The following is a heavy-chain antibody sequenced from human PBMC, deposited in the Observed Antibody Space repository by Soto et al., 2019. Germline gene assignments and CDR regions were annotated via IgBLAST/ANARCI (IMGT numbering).Heavy chain of an antibody. Sequence: ETLSLTCTVSGGSISSYYWSWIRQPPGKGLEWIGYIYYSGSTNYNPSLKSRVTISVDTSKNQFSLKLRSVIVADTAVYHCARFVRSCSGTTCYTRADVWGQGTTVTVSS. V-gene: IGHV4-59*01. D-gene: IGHD2-2*02. J-gene: IGHJ6*02. CDR3: ARFVRSCSGTTCYTRADV. CDR2: IYYSGST. CDR1: GGSISSYY.